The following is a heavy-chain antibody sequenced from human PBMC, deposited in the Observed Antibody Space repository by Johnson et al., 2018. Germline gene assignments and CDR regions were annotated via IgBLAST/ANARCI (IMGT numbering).Heavy chain of an antibody. CDR1: GYTFTRYP. D-gene: IGHD1-26*01. CDR2: INTDNGNT. V-gene: IGHV1-3*04. Sequence: QVQLVQSGAEVKKPGASVKLSCKASGYTFTRYPMHWVRQAPGQRLEWMGWINTDNGNTKYSQNFQGRVTFDRDTSASTVYMEVSGLRSEDTAMFYCARDLEDVGSYFGYWGQGTLVTVSS. J-gene: IGHJ4*02. CDR3: ARDLEDVGSYFGY.